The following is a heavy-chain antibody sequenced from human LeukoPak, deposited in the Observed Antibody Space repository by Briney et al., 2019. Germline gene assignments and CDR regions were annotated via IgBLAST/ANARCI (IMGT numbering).Heavy chain of an antibody. CDR1: GFTFNNYC. CDR3: AKSSQGGVIVM. CDR2: ISGSGSST. Sequence: PGWSLRLSCAASGFTFNNYCMPWVRQAPGKEMEGVAAISGSGSSTYYASSVNGRFTISRDNYKNTLYLQMNSLRAEDTVVYYWAKSSQGGVIVMWGQGTLVTVSS. J-gene: IGHJ4*02. D-gene: IGHD3-16*02. V-gene: IGHV3-23*01.